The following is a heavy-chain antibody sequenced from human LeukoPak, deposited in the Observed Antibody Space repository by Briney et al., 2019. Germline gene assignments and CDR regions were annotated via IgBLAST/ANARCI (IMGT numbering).Heavy chain of an antibody. CDR2: IKSKTDGGTT. CDR3: TTALPTLITIFGVVITREVYYYGMDV. Sequence: GGSLRLSCAASGFTVSSNYMSWVRQAPGKGLEWVGRIKSKTDGGTTDYAAPVKGRFTISRDDSKNTLYLQMNSLKTEDTAVYYCTTALPTLITIFGVVITREVYYYGMDVWGQGTTVTVSS. CDR1: GFTVSSNY. J-gene: IGHJ6*02. D-gene: IGHD3-3*01. V-gene: IGHV3-15*01.